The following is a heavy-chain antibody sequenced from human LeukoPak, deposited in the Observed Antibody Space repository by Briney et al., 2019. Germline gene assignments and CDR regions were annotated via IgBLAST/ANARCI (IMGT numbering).Heavy chain of an antibody. Sequence: GGSLRLSCAASGVPFSASGMHWVRQAPGKGLAWVSPISGDGSGIVYADSVKGRFTISRDNAKNTLYLQMNSLRADDTAVYYFATDRHYTMKIRGQGTTVTVSS. CDR1: GVPFSASG. D-gene: IGHD3-22*01. J-gene: IGHJ6*02. V-gene: IGHV3-74*01. CDR2: ISGDGSGI. CDR3: ATDRHYTMKI.